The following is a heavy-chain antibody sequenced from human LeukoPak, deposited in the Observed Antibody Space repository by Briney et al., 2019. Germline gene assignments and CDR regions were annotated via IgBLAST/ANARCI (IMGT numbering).Heavy chain of an antibody. CDR1: GGSFSGYY. CDR2: INHSGST. CDR3: ARRLIVVVPAATGDFDY. V-gene: IGHV4-34*01. Sequence: SETLPLTCAVYGGSFSGYYWSWIRRPPGKGLEWIGEINHSGSTNYNPSLKSRVTISVDTSKNQFSLKLSSVTAADTAVYYCARRLIVVVPAATGDFDYWGQGTLVTVSS. J-gene: IGHJ4*02. D-gene: IGHD2-2*01.